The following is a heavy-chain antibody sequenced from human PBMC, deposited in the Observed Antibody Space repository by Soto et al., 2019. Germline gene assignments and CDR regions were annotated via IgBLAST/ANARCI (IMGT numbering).Heavy chain of an antibody. Sequence: QPGGSLRLSCTASGFTFGDYAMSLVRQSPGKGLEWVGFIRSKAYGGTTEYAASVKGRFTISRDDSKSIAYLQMNSLKTEDTAVYYCTRGGNFNFFHHYGMDVSGQGTTITIFS. J-gene: IGHJ6*02. V-gene: IGHV3-49*04. CDR2: IRSKAYGGTT. D-gene: IGHD4-4*01. CDR1: GFTFGDYA. CDR3: TRGGNFNFFHHYGMDV.